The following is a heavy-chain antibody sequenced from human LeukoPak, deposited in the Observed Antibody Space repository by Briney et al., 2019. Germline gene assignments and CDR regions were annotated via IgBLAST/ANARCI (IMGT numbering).Heavy chain of an antibody. CDR3: ARDWAWEQVWFQH. CDR1: GYTFTAYY. V-gene: IGHV1-2*02. J-gene: IGHJ1*01. D-gene: IGHD1-26*01. CDR2: INPNNGGT. Sequence: ASVKVSCKASGYTFTAYYMHWVRQAPGQGLEWMGWINPNNGGTNYAQKFQGRVTMTRDTSISTAYMELSRLRSDDTAVYYCARDWAWEQVWFQHWGQGTQVIVSS.